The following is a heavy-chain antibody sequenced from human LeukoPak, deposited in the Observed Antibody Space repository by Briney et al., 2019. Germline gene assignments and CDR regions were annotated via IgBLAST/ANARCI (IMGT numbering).Heavy chain of an antibody. V-gene: IGHV1-69*06. CDR3: ARNRELRYFDWLLDY. CDR2: IIPIFGTA. J-gene: IGHJ4*02. CDR1: GGTFSSYA. D-gene: IGHD3-9*01. Sequence: ASVKVSCKASGGTFSSYAISWVRQAPGQGLEWMGGIIPIFGTANYAQKFQGRVTITADKSTSTAYMELSSLRSEDTAVYYCARNRELRYFDWLLDYWGQGTLVTVSS.